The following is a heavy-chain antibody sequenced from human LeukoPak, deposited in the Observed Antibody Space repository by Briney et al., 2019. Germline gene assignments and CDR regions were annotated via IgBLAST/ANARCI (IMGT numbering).Heavy chain of an antibody. CDR2: IKPDGSEK. V-gene: IGHV3-7*01. J-gene: IGHJ4*02. CDR1: GFSFSNSW. CDR3: AREDY. Sequence: PGGSLRLSCAASGFSFSNSWMSWVRQAPGKGLEWVANIKPDGSEKYYVDSVRGRFTLSRDNAKNSLYLQMNSLRAEDTAVYYCAREDYWGQGTLVTVSS.